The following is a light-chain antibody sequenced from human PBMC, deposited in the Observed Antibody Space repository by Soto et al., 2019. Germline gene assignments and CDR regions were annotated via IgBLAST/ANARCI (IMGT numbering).Light chain of an antibody. CDR1: RXDVGGYNY. J-gene: IGLJ1*01. Sequence: QSVLTQPASVSGSPGQSITISCTGTRXDVGGYNYVSWYQQYPGKSPKLLIYEVTHRPSGVSNRFSGSKSGNTASLTISGLQAEDEADYSCSSYTIRNTLPLDFGTGTNGAVL. V-gene: IGLV2-14*01. CDR2: EVT. CDR3: SSYTIRNTLPLD.